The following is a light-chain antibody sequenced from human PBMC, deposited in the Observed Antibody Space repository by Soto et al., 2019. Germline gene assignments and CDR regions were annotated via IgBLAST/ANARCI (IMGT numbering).Light chain of an antibody. J-gene: IGKJ4*01. CDR3: QQRSNGLT. CDR2: DAS. CDR1: QSVSRY. V-gene: IGKV3-11*01. Sequence: EIVLTQSPATLSLSPGERATLSCRASQSVSRYLAWYQQKPCQAPRLLIYDASNRATGIPARFSGSGSGTDFTLTISSLEPDDFAVYYCQQRSNGLTFGGGTKVEIK.